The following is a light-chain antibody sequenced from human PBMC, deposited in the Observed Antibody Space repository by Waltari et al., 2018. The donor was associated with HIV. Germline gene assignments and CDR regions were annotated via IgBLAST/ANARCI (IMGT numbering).Light chain of an antibody. J-gene: IGLJ2*01. CDR3: QSYDSNLSGL. V-gene: IGLV3-21*02. Sequence: SYVLTQPPSVSVAPGQTASVSCGGYNIGGKSVHWYQQKPGQAPVLVVYDDSDRPSGIPDRFSGSKSGSSASLVITGLQSEDEADYYCQSYDSNLSGLFGGGTKVTVL. CDR2: DDS. CDR1: NIGGKS.